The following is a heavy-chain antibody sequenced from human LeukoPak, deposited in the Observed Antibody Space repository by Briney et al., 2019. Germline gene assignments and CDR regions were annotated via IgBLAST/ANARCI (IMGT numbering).Heavy chain of an antibody. J-gene: IGHJ4*02. CDR2: INHSGST. CDR3: ARGGSLVSRFGS. CDR1: GGSISSGGYY. D-gene: IGHD2-15*01. Sequence: KPSQTLSLTCTVSGGSISSGGYYWSWIRQPPGKGLEWIGEINHSGSTNYNPSLKSRVTISVDTSKNQFSLKLSSVTAADTAVYYCARGGSLVSRFGSWGQGTLVIVSS. V-gene: IGHV4-30-2*01.